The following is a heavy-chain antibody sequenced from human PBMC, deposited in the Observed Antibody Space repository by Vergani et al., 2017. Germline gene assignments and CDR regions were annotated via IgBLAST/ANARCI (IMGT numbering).Heavy chain of an antibody. Sequence: QVQLVQSGAEVKKPGASVKVSCKASGYTFTGYYMHWVRQAPGQGLEWMGWINPNSGGTNYAQKFQGRVTMTRDTSISTAYMELSRLRSDDTAVYYCARGPIVVVVAATPTDDWGQGTPVTVSS. V-gene: IGHV1-2*02. J-gene: IGHJ4*02. CDR1: GYTFTGYY. CDR3: ARGPIVVVVAATPTDD. CDR2: INPNSGGT. D-gene: IGHD2-15*01.